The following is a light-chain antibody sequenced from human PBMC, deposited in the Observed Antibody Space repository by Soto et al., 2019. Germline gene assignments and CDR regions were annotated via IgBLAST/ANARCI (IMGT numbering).Light chain of an antibody. V-gene: IGKV1-8*01. CDR1: QGISSY. CDR2: GAS. J-gene: IGKJ1*01. Sequence: AIRMTQSPSSFSASTGDRVTITCRASQGISSYLAWYQQKLGKAPKVLIYGASTLQAGVPSRFSGSGSGPDFTLTISSLQPEDFATYYCQHLYSDPRTWTFGQGTKVDIK. CDR3: QHLYSDPRTWT.